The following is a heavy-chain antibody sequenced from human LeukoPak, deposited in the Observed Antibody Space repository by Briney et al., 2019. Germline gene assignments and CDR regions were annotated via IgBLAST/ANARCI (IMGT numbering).Heavy chain of an antibody. J-gene: IGHJ4*02. CDR1: GGSFSDFY. D-gene: IGHD3-9*01. Sequence: PSETLSLTCAVYGGSFSDFYWNWIRQPPGKGLEWIGEIDHNGSTNYNPSLKSRVTISVDTSKNQFSLKLSSVTAADTAVYYCASRHCDILTGYPSLLFNFWGQGGLVTVSS. CDR2: IDHNGST. CDR3: ASRHCDILTGYPSLLFNF. V-gene: IGHV4-34*01.